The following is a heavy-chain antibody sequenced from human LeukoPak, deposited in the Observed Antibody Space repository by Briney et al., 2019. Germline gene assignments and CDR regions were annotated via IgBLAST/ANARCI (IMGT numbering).Heavy chain of an antibody. CDR1: GGPISSYY. D-gene: IGHD6-13*01. Sequence: SETLSLTCSVSGGPISSYYWSWIRQPPGKGLEWIGYIYYSGSTSYNPSLKSRVTISIDTSKNQFSLKLSSVTAADTAVYFCAREVVAAAEVDYWGQGTLVTVSS. V-gene: IGHV4-59*12. CDR3: AREVVAAAEVDY. J-gene: IGHJ4*02. CDR2: IYYSGST.